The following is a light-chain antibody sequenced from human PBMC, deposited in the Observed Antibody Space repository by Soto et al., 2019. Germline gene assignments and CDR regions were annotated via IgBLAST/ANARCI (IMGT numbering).Light chain of an antibody. CDR1: QSVTSSY. J-gene: IGKJ1*01. Sequence: EIFLTQSPDTLSLSPGERATLSCRASQSVTSSYLAWWQQKPGQAPRLLIYGASSRATGIPDRFSGSGSGTDFTLTISRLEPEDFAVYFCQQYGSSPTTFGQGNKVDIK. CDR3: QQYGSSPTT. V-gene: IGKV3-20*01. CDR2: GAS.